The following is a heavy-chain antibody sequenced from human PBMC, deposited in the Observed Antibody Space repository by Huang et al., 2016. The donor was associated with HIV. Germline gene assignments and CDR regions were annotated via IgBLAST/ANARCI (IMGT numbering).Heavy chain of an antibody. J-gene: IGHJ4*02. D-gene: IGHD3-22*01. CDR2: SNSDVSST. CDR3: ARDPRIQSWLNFFDY. V-gene: IGHV3-74*01. CDR1: GFSISIYW. Sequence: EVQLVESGGGLVQPGGSLRLSCAASGFSISIYWMHWVRQAPGQGLVWVSRSNSDVSSTSYADSVKFRFTISRDNAKNTLYLQMNSLRAEDTAVYYCARDPRIQSWLNFFDYWGQGTLVSVSS.